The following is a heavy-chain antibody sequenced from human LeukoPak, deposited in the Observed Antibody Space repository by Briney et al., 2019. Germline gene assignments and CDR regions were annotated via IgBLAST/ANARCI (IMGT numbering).Heavy chain of an antibody. D-gene: IGHD1-7*01. Sequence: ASVKVSCKTSEYTFTAYYIHWVRQAPGLGLEWMGWIDPSSGATYYAQKFQGRVTMTRDTSTDTAYMDLSRLRSDDTAIYYCARVRYNWNYVYFKYWGQGTLLTVSS. CDR3: ARVRYNWNYVYFKY. V-gene: IGHV1-2*02. CDR2: IDPSSGAT. CDR1: EYTFTAYY. J-gene: IGHJ4*02.